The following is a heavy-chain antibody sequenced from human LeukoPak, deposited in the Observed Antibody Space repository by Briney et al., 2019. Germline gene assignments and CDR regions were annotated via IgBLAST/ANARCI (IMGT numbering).Heavy chain of an antibody. V-gene: IGHV3-30*04. D-gene: IGHD2-8*01. CDR1: GFTFSSYV. CDR3: AKDGVPSRYFGRNYFDY. J-gene: IGHJ4*02. CDR2: ISFDGSNE. Sequence: GGSLRLSCAASGFTFSSYVMHWVRQAPGKGLEWVAIISFDGSNEYYADSVKGRFTISRDNSKNTPYLQMNSLRAEDTAVYYCAKDGVPSRYFGRNYFDYWGQGTLVTVSS.